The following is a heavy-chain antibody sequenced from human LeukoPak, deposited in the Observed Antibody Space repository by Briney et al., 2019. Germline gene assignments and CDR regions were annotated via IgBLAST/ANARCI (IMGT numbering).Heavy chain of an antibody. Sequence: ASVKVSCTASGYTFTSYGISWVRQAPGQGLEWMGWISAYNGNTNYAQKLQGGVTMTTDTSTSTAYMELRSLRSDDTAVYYCARVGGIAALLYYFDYWGQGTLVTVSS. CDR1: GYTFTSYG. CDR3: ARVGGIAALLYYFDY. D-gene: IGHD6-6*01. CDR2: ISAYNGNT. J-gene: IGHJ4*02. V-gene: IGHV1-18*01.